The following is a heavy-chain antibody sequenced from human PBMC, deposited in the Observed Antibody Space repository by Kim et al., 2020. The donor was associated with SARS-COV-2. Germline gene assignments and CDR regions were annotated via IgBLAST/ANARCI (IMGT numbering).Heavy chain of an antibody. CDR2: T. J-gene: IGHJ2*01. Sequence: TSYNPSLRRRVTISVATSKKQFSLRLSSVTAADAAVYYCARHLRNWYFDLWGRGTLVTVSS. CDR3: ARHLRNWYFDL. V-gene: IGHV4-39*01.